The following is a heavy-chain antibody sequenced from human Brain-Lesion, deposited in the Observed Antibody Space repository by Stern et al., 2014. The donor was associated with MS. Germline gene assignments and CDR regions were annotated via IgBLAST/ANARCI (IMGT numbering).Heavy chain of an antibody. CDR3: VRPDIMGTIWN. CDR1: GGSITSSSYY. V-gene: IGHV4-39*01. D-gene: IGHD1-26*01. CDR2: VYYTGST. Sequence: VQLVESGPGLVKPSETLSLTCTVSGGSITSSSYYWGWIRQPPGRGLEYIGTVYYTGSTFYDPSLKSRVTISVDPPKTKVALKLPSVTAADTAVYYCVRPDIMGTIWNWGQGTLVTVSS. J-gene: IGHJ4*02.